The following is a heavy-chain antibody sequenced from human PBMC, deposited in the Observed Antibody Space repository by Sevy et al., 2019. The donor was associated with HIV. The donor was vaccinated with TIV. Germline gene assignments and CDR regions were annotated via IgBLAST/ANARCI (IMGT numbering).Heavy chain of an antibody. V-gene: IGHV3-49*04. CDR3: TRWKAAQSIFDY. CDR2: LKSDVYGGTV. CDR1: GFTFGDYC. J-gene: IGHJ4*02. D-gene: IGHD6-13*01. Sequence: SLRLSCTASGFTFGDYCMSWVRQAPGKGLEWVAFLKSDVYGGTVDHAASVRGRFVISRDESKTIAYLQMNDLKTEDTGVYYCTRWKAAQSIFDYWGQGALVTVSS.